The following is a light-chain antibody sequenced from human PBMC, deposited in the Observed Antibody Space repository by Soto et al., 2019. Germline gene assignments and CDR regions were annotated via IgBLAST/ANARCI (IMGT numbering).Light chain of an antibody. CDR1: QSVSSSY. J-gene: IGKJ2*01. CDR3: QQYYT. CDR2: GAS. V-gene: IGKV3-20*01. Sequence: EIVLTQSPGTLSLSPGERATLSCRASQSVSSSYLAWYQQKPGQAPRLLIYGASSRATGIPDRFSGSGSGTDVTLTISRLEPEDFAVYYCQQYYTVGQGTKLVIK.